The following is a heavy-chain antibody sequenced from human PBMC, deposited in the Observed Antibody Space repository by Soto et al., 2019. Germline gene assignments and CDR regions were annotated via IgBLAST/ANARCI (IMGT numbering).Heavy chain of an antibody. V-gene: IGHV3-48*01. D-gene: IGHD2-21*01. CDR3: AKREGEDPLSGYYYMDV. J-gene: IGHJ6*03. Sequence: PGGSLRLSCAASGFTFSSYSMNWVRQAPGKGLEWVSYISSSSSTIYYADSVKGRFTISRDNAKNSLYLQMNSLRAEDTAVYYCAKREGEDPLSGYYYMDVWGKGTTVTVSS. CDR2: ISSSSSTI. CDR1: GFTFSSYS.